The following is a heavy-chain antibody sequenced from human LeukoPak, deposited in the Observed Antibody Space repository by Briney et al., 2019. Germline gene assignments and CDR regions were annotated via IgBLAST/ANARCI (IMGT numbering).Heavy chain of an antibody. Sequence: PSETLSLTCTVSGGSIRSYYWSWIRQPAGKGLEWIGRIYSSGSTNYNPSLKSRVTMSVDTSKNQFSLKLSSVTAADTAVYYCARTAYCGGDCYLRPYYYYYMDVWGKGTMVTVSS. CDR2: IYSSGST. D-gene: IGHD2-21*02. CDR3: ARTAYCGGDCYLRPYYYYYMDV. V-gene: IGHV4-4*07. J-gene: IGHJ6*03. CDR1: GGSIRSYY.